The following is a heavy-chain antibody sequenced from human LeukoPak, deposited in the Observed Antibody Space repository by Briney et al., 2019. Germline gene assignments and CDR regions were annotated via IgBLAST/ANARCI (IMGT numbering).Heavy chain of an antibody. Sequence: SETLSLTCAVYGGSFSGYYWSWIRQPPGKGLEWIGEINHSESTNYNPSLKSRVTISVDTSKNQFSLKLSSVTAADTAVYYCARVEGRGSYYVDYWGQGTLVTVSS. V-gene: IGHV4-34*01. J-gene: IGHJ4*02. CDR2: INHSEST. CDR3: ARVEGRGSYYVDY. CDR1: GGSFSGYY. D-gene: IGHD1-26*01.